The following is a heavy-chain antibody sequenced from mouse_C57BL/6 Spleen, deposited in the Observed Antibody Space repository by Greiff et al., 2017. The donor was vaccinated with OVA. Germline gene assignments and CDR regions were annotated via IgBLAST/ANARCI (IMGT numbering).Heavy chain of an antibody. D-gene: IGHD2-4*01. J-gene: IGHJ1*03. CDR1: GYTFTSYW. V-gene: IGHV1-64*01. Sequence: QVQLKQPGAELVKPGASVKLSCKASGYTFTSYWMHWVKQRPGQGLEWIGMIHPNSGSTNYNEKFKSKATLTVDKSSSTAYMQLSSLTSEDSAVYDCAKDYDVDWYFDVWGTGTTVTVSS. CDR3: AKDYDVDWYFDV. CDR2: IHPNSGST.